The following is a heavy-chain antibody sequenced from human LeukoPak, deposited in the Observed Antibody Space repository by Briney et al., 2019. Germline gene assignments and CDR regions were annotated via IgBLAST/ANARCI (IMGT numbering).Heavy chain of an antibody. CDR2: ISSSGSTI. CDR3: ARDYYDILTGYDLYFDY. D-gene: IGHD3-9*01. CDR1: GFTFSDYY. V-gene: IGHV3-11*01. J-gene: IGHJ4*02. Sequence: GGSLRLSCAASGFTFSDYYISWIRQAPGKGLEWVSYISSSGSTIYYADSVKGRFTISRDNAKNSLYLQMNSLRAEDTAVYYCARDYYDILTGYDLYFDYWGQGTLVTVSS.